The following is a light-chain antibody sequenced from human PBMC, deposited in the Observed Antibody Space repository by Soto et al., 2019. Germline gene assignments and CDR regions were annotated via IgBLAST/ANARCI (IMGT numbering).Light chain of an antibody. CDR1: QSVSSN. CDR2: GAS. J-gene: IGKJ1*01. Sequence: EILMTQSPATLSVSPGERATLSCRASQSVSSNLARYQQKPGQAPRLLMYGASTRATGIPARFSGSGSGTEFTLTISSLQSEDSAVYYCQQYNNWLWTLGQGTKVDIK. CDR3: QQYNNWLWT. V-gene: IGKV3-15*01.